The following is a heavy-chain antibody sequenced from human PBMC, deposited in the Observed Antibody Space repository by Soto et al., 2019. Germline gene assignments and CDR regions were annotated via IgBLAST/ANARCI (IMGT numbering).Heavy chain of an antibody. Sequence: QVQLVESGGGVVQPGRSLRLSCAASGFTFSTYGMHWVRQAPGKGLEWLAVISNNGINKYYADSVKGRFTISRDNSKDKLFLQMNSLRGEDTAIYYCARVIRADSTSSNFYYYSGLDVWGQGTTVTVSS. J-gene: IGHJ6*02. D-gene: IGHD6-6*01. V-gene: IGHV3-30*03. CDR2: ISNNGINK. CDR3: ARVIRADSTSSNFYYYSGLDV. CDR1: GFTFSTYG.